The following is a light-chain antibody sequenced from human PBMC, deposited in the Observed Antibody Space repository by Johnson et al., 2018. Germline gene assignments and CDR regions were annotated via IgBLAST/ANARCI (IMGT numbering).Light chain of an antibody. CDR3: GTWDSSLSAGNV. CDR1: SSNIGNNY. J-gene: IGLJ1*01. V-gene: IGLV1-51*02. CDR2: ENN. Sequence: QSVLTQTPSVSAAPGQKVTISCSGSSSNIGNNYVSWYQQLPGTAPKLLIYENNKRPSGIPDRFSGSKYGTSATLGITGLQTGDEADYYCGTWDSSLSAGNVYGTGTKVTVL.